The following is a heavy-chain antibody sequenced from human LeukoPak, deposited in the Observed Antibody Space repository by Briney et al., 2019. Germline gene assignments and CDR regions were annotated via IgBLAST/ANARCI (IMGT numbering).Heavy chain of an antibody. D-gene: IGHD2-21*02. Sequence: SETLSLTCTVSGGSISSYYWSWIRQPPGKGLEWIGYIYYSGSTNYNPSLKSRVTISVDTSKNQFSLNLSSVTAADTAVYYCASVREGTAFNSWGQGILVTVSS. V-gene: IGHV4-59*01. J-gene: IGHJ5*01. CDR2: IYYSGST. CDR1: GGSISSYY. CDR3: ASVREGTAFNS.